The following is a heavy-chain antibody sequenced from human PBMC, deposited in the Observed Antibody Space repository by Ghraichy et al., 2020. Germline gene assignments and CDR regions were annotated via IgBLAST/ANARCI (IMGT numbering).Heavy chain of an antibody. J-gene: IGHJ4*02. CDR2: IYYSGST. D-gene: IGHD2-2*01. V-gene: IGHV4-30-4*07. CDR1: GGSISSGGYS. Sequence: SQTLSLTCAVSGGSISSGGYSGSWIRQPPGKGLEWIGYIYYSGSTYYNPSLKSRVTISVDTSKNQFSLKLSSVTAADTAVYYCAHCSSTSCYGGLLDYWGQGTLVTVSS. CDR3: AHCSSTSCYGGLLDY.